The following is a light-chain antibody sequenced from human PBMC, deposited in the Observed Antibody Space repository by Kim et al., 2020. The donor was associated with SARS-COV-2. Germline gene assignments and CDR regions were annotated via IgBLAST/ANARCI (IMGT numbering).Light chain of an antibody. CDR2: AVS. CDR3: QQSHGFPYS. V-gene: IGKV1-39*01. CDR1: QSISNS. J-gene: IGKJ2*03. Sequence: SATVGNRVTITGRTSQSISNSLNWYQQQPGKGPKLLIYAVSSLQSGGPSRFSGSGSGTDFTPTISSLLPEDSAIYYCQQSHGFPYSFGQGTKLEI.